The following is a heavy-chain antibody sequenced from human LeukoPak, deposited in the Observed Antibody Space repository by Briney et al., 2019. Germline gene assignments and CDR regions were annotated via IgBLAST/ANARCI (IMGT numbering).Heavy chain of an antibody. CDR1: GGSISSYY. CDR3: ARVARSNYYYGPFDP. Sequence: PSETLSLTCTVSGGSISSYYWSWIRQPPGKGLEWIGYIYYSGSTNYNPSLKSRVTISVDTSKNQFSLKLSSVTAADTAVYYCARVARSNYYYGPFDPWGQGTLVTVSS. J-gene: IGHJ5*02. V-gene: IGHV4-59*01. D-gene: IGHD3-10*01. CDR2: IYYSGST.